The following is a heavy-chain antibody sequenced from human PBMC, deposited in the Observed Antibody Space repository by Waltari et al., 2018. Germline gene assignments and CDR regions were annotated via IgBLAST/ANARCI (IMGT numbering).Heavy chain of an antibody. CDR1: GYTFTSYY. J-gene: IGHJ4*02. Sequence: QVQLVQSGAEVKKPGASVKVSCKASGYTFTSYYIHWVRQAPGQGLEWMGIINPSGGSTSYAQKFQGRITMTRDTSTSTVYIELSSLRSKNTAVYYWARDYLGIGAASTFDYWDQGSLVTISS. CDR3: ARDYLGIGAASTFDY. D-gene: IGHD6-13*01. V-gene: IGHV1-46*01. CDR2: INPSGGST.